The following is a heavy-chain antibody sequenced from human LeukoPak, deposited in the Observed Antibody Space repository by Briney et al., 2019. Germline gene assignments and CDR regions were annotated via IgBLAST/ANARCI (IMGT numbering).Heavy chain of an antibody. Sequence: ASVKVSCKASGYTFTSYDINWVRQATGQGLEWMGWMNADNGNTGYTQKFQGRVTMTRDTSISTAYMELSSLRAEDTAVYYCAGMTTVTKGVYWGQGTLVTVSS. J-gene: IGHJ4*02. CDR1: GYTFTSYD. CDR2: MNADNGNT. D-gene: IGHD4-17*01. CDR3: AGMTTVTKGVY. V-gene: IGHV1-8*01.